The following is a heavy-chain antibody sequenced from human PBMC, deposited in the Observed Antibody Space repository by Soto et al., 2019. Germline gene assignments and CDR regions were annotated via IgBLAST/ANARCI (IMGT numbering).Heavy chain of an antibody. V-gene: IGHV3-30-3*01. CDR1: GFTFSSYA. J-gene: IGHJ4*02. D-gene: IGHD1-1*01. CDR3: ARDKEAWLQLVELDY. CDR2: ISYDGSNK. Sequence: QVQLVESGGGVVQPGRSLRLSCAASGFTFSSYAMHWVRQAPGKGLEWVAVISYDGSNKYYADSVKGRFTISRDNSKNTLYLQMNSLRAEDTAVYYCARDKEAWLQLVELDYWGQGTLVTVSS.